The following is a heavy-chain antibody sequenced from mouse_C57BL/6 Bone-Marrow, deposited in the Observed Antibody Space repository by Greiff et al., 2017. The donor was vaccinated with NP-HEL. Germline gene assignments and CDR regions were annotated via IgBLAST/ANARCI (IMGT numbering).Heavy chain of an antibody. D-gene: IGHD1-1*01. CDR3: ARERFYAMDY. Sequence: EVKLVESEGGLVQPGSSMKLSCTASGFTFSDYYMAWVRQVPEKGLEWVANINYDGSSTYYLDSLQSRFIISRDNAENILYLQMSSLKSEDTATYYCARERFYAMDYWGQGTSVTVSS. V-gene: IGHV5-16*01. CDR2: INYDGSST. CDR1: GFTFSDYY. J-gene: IGHJ4*01.